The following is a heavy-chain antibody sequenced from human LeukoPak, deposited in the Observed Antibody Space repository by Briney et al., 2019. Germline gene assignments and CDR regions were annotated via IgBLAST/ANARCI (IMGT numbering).Heavy chain of an antibody. V-gene: IGHV4-4*07. CDR1: GGSISSDY. D-gene: IGHD3-10*01. CDR3: ARLNGSGSYAYFDY. Sequence: SETLSLTCSASGGSISSDYWNWIRQPVGKGLEWIGRISLGGRTNYNPSLKSRVTVSLDKSKNQFSLKVTSVTAADTAVYYCARLNGSGSYAYFDYWGQGSLVIVSS. CDR2: ISLGGRT. J-gene: IGHJ4*02.